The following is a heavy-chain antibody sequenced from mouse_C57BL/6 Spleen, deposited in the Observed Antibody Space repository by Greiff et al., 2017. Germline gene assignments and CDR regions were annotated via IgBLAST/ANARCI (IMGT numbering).Heavy chain of an antibody. CDR3: GRDTTVVSYYYAVDY. CDR2: IYPRSGNT. V-gene: IGHV1-81*01. D-gene: IGHD1-1*01. Sequence: VQVVESGAELARPGASVKLSCKASGYTFTSSGISWVKQSPGQGLEWIVEIYPRSGNTYYNEKFKGKATLTADKSSSTAYMELRSLTSEDSAVYFGGRDTTVVSYYYAVDYWGQGTSVTVSA. J-gene: IGHJ4*01. CDR1: GYTFTSSG.